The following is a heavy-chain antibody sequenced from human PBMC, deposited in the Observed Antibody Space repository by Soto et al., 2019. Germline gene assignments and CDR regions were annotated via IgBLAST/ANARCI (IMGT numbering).Heavy chain of an antibody. CDR1: GGTFSSYA. D-gene: IGHD6-13*01. CDR2: IIPIFGTA. CDR3: ARDRLEAAGTRGWFDP. J-gene: IGHJ5*02. V-gene: IGHV1-69*13. Sequence: GASVKVSCKASGGTFSSYAISWVRQAPGQGLEWMGGIIPIFGTANYAQKFQGRVTITADESTSTAYMELSSLRSEDTAVYYCARDRLEAAGTRGWFDPWSQGTLVTVSS.